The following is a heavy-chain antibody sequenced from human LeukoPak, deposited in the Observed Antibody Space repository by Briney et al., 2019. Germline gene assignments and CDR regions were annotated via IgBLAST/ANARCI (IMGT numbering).Heavy chain of an antibody. J-gene: IGHJ4*02. CDR1: GYTLTGYY. CDR3: ARDQGILTGYYFDY. CDR2: INPNSGGT. Sequence: ASVKVSCKASGYTLTGYYMHWVRQAPGQGLEWMGWINPNSGGTDYAQKFQGRVTMTRDTSTSTAYMELRSLRSDDTAVYYCARDQGILTGYYFDYWGQGTLVTVSS. V-gene: IGHV1-2*02. D-gene: IGHD3-9*01.